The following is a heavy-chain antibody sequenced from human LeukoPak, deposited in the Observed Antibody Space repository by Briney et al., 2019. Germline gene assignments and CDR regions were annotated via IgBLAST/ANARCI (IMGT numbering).Heavy chain of an antibody. D-gene: IGHD6-13*01. J-gene: IGHJ5*02. V-gene: IGHV3-74*01. CDR3: ARPLGGSSYYWFDP. CDR1: GFTFSNAW. CDR2: INSDGSST. Sequence: GGSLRLSCAASGFTFSNAWMHWVRQAPGKGLVWASRINSDGSSTSYADSVKGRFTISRDNAKNTLYLQMNSLRAEDTALYYCARPLGGSSYYWFDPWGQGTLVTVSS.